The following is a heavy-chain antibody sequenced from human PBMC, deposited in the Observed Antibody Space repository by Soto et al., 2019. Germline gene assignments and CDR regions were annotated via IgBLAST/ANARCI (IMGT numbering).Heavy chain of an antibody. D-gene: IGHD3-16*01. V-gene: IGHV3-30*18. J-gene: IGHJ6*02. Sequence: GGSLRLSCAASGFTFSSYCVHLVRQAPGKGLEWVAVISYDGSNKYYADSVKGRFTISRDNSKNTLYLQMNSLRAEDTAVYYCAKDLRASPNSYYVYYYYYGMDVWGQGT. CDR3: AKDLRASPNSYYVYYYYYGMDV. CDR1: GFTFSSYC. CDR2: ISYDGSNK.